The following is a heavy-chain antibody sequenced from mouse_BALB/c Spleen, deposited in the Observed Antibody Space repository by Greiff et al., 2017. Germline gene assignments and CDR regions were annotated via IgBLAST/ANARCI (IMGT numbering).Heavy chain of an antibody. CDR2: ISSGGSYT. V-gene: IGHV5-6*01. Sequence: EVKLMESGGDLVKPGGSLKLSCAASGFTFSSYGMSWVRQTPDKRLEWVATISSGGSYTYYPDSVKGRFTISRDNAKNTLYLQMSSLKSEDTAMYYCARQVYDYHFDYWGQGTTLTVAS. CDR3: ARQVYDYHFDY. D-gene: IGHD2-4*01. J-gene: IGHJ2*01. CDR1: GFTFSSYG.